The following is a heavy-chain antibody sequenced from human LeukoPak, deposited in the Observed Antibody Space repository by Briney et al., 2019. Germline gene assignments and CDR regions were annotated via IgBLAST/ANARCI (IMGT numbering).Heavy chain of an antibody. D-gene: IGHD6-19*01. CDR3: VRDLRQWLVPYYYGMDV. CDR1: GFTFSSYS. CDR2: ISTSSSYI. Sequence: GGSVRLSCAASGFTFSSYSMNWVRQAPGKGLEWVSSISTSSSYIYSADSVKGRFTIPRDNAKNSLYLQMNSLRAEDTAVYYCVRDLRQWLVPYYYGMDVWGQGTTVTVSS. V-gene: IGHV3-21*01. J-gene: IGHJ6*02.